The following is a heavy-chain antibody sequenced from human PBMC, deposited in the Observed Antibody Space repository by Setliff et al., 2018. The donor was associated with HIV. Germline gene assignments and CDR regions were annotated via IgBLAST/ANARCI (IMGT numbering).Heavy chain of an antibody. V-gene: IGHV7-4-1*02. D-gene: IGHD3-9*01. CDR1: GYNFENYA. J-gene: IGHJ6*02. CDR2: INTNIGNP. Sequence: GASVKVSCKTSGYNFENYAINWVRQAPGQGLEWMGWINTNIGNPTYAQGFTGRFVFSLDISVSTAYLQINSLKAEDTAVYYCARGGVTYYDILTGSSMDVWGQGTTVTVSS. CDR3: ARGGVTYYDILTGSSMDV.